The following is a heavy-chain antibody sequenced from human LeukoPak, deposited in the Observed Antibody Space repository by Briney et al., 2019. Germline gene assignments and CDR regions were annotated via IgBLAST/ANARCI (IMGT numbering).Heavy chain of an antibody. J-gene: IGHJ6*01. CDR1: GFTFSSYT. D-gene: IGHD2-15*01. CDR3: ARGSEGYCSGGGRYYGMDV. V-gene: IGHV3-21*01. Sequence: PGGSLRLSCAASGFTFSSYTMNWVRQAPGKGLGWVSYISSSSSYIYYADSVKGRFTISRDNAENSLYLQMNSLRAEDTAVYHCARGSEGYCSGGGRYYGMDVWGQGTTVTVSS. CDR2: ISSSSSYI.